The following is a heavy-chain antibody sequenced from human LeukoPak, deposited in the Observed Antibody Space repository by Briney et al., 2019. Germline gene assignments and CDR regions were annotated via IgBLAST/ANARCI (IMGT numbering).Heavy chain of an antibody. J-gene: IGHJ4*02. Sequence: SETLSLTCTVSGGSISSYYWSWIRQPPGKGLEWIGCIYYSGSTDYKPSLKSRVTISVDTSKNQFSLKLSSVTAADTAVYYCARLALYGSGSYSDYWGQGTLVTVSS. CDR1: GGSISSYY. CDR2: IYYSGST. CDR3: ARLALYGSGSYSDY. D-gene: IGHD3-10*01. V-gene: IGHV4-59*08.